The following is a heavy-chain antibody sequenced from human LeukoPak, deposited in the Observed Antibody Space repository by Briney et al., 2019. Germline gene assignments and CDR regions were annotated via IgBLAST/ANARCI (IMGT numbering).Heavy chain of an antibody. V-gene: IGHV3-64*01. CDR2: ISSNGGSP. Sequence: GGSLRLSCAASGFTFSSYAMHWVRQAPGKGLEYVSAISSNGGSPYYANSVKGRFTISRDNSKNTLYPQMSSLRAEDMAVYYCAREYCIGGNCQYYFDYWGQGTLVTVSS. CDR3: AREYCIGGNCQYYFDY. D-gene: IGHD2-15*01. CDR1: GFTFSSYA. J-gene: IGHJ4*02.